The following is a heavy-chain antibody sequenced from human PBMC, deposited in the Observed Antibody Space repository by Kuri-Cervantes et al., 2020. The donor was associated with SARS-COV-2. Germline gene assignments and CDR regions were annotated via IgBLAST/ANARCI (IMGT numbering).Heavy chain of an antibody. J-gene: IGHJ6*03. Sequence: SLKISCAASGFRFDDYAMHWVRQVPGKGLEWVSGISWSSKTVAYADSVKGRFTISRDNAKNSLYLQMNSLRAEDTAVYYCARDGSQILEWLLQSYYYYMDVWGKGTTVTVSS. D-gene: IGHD3-3*01. CDR2: ISWSSKTV. CDR3: ARDGSQILEWLLQSYYYYMDV. CDR1: GFRFDDYA. V-gene: IGHV3-9*01.